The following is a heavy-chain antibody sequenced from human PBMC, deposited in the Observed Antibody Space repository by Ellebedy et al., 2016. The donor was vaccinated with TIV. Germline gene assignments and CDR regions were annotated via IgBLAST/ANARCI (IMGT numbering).Heavy chain of an antibody. Sequence: MPSETLSLTCTVSGGSISSYSWSWIRQPAGEGLEWIGRIFTSGSTNFNPSLKSRVTMSVDTSKNQFSLKLSSVTAADTAVYYCARGGASSKYFDFWGQGTLVTVSS. J-gene: IGHJ4*02. CDR1: GGSISSYS. V-gene: IGHV4-4*07. CDR3: ARGGASSKYFDF. CDR2: IFTSGST.